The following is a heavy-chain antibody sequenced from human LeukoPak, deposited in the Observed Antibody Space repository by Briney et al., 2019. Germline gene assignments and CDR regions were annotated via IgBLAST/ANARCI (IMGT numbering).Heavy chain of an antibody. CDR1: GGSISSYY. J-gene: IGHJ5*02. Sequence: SETLSLTCTVSGGSISSYYWSWIRQPPGKGLEWIGYIYYSGSTNYNPSLKSRVTISVDTSKNQFSLKLSSVTAADTAVYYCARARLRFLEWVNWFDPWGQGTLVTVSS. CDR3: ARARLRFLEWVNWFDP. V-gene: IGHV4-59*12. D-gene: IGHD3-3*01. CDR2: IYYSGST.